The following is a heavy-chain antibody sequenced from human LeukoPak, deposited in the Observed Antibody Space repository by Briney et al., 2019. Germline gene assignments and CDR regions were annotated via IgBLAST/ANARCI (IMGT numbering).Heavy chain of an antibody. J-gene: IGHJ4*02. CDR2: VYTSGST. D-gene: IGHD3-22*01. Sequence: ASETLSLTCTVSGGSISSGSYYWSWIRQPAGKGLEWIGRVYTSGSTNYNPSLKSRVTISVDTSKNQFSLKLSSVTAADTAVYYCARDLSGYNFDYWGQGTLVTVSS. V-gene: IGHV4-61*02. CDR3: ARDLSGYNFDY. CDR1: GGSISSGSYY.